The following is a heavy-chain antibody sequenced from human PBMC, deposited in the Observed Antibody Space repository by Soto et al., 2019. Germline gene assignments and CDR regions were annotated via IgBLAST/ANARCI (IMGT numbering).Heavy chain of an antibody. CDR1: GGTFSSYA. CDR3: CGGDYYDSSGYYPFYGMDV. Sequence: SVKVSCKASGGTFSSYAISWVRQAPGQGLEWMGGIIPIFGTANYAQKFQGRVTITADESTSTAYMELSSLRSEDTAVYYCCGGDYYDSSGYYPFYGMDVWGQGTTVTASS. J-gene: IGHJ6*02. CDR2: IIPIFGTA. V-gene: IGHV1-69*13. D-gene: IGHD3-22*01.